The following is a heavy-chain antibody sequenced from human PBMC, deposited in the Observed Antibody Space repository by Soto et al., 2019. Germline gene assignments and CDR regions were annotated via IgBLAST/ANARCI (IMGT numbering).Heavy chain of an antibody. CDR2: IYSSGSP. D-gene: IGHD2-2*01. J-gene: IGHJ5*02. CDR3: ARIQRINISYRWFDP. CDR1: GGSISSGGYY. V-gene: IGHV4-31*03. Sequence: SETLSLTCTVSGGSISSGGYYWSWIRQHPGKGLEWIGHIYSSGSPYYNPSLKSRVTMSVDTALNQFSMRLASVTTADTALYYCARIQRINISYRWFDPWGQGTLVTVSS.